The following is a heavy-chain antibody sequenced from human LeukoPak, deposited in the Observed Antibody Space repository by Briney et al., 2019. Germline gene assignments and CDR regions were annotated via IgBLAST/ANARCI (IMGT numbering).Heavy chain of an antibody. CDR3: ARGGGSDCSGGSCYLRPSYYFDY. J-gene: IGHJ4*02. CDR2: MNPNSGNT. V-gene: IGHV1-8*03. D-gene: IGHD2-15*01. CDR1: GYTFTSYD. Sequence: GASVKVSCKASGYTFTSYDINWVRQATGQGLEWMGWMNPNSGNTGYAQKFQGRVTITRNTSISTAYMELSSLRSEDTAVYYCARGGGSDCSGGSCYLRPSYYFDYWGQGTLVTVSS.